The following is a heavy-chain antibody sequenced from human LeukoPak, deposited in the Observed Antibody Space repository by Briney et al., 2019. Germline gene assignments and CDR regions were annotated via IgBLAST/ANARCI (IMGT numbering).Heavy chain of an antibody. J-gene: IGHJ3*01. Sequence: ASVKVSCKTSGYTFTGYFIHWVRQAPGQGLEYMGCLNPNCGVTKLAQKFQGRVTMTRDTSISTAYMELSMLRSDDTAVYYCAREAGTFFEPFDFWGHGTLVTVSS. CDR1: GYTFTGYF. D-gene: IGHD6-19*01. CDR2: LNPNCGVT. V-gene: IGHV1-2*02. CDR3: AREAGTFFEPFDF.